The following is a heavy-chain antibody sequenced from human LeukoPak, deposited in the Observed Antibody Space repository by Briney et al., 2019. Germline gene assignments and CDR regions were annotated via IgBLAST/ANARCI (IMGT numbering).Heavy chain of an antibody. J-gene: IGHJ4*02. D-gene: IGHD6-19*01. CDR1: GSTFNSYA. CDR2: ISGSGGGT. CDR3: AKTTTGYSSGRYPGWPVDC. V-gene: IGHV3-23*01. Sequence: PGGSLRLSCGASGSTFNSYAVSWVRQAPGKGLEWVSAISGSGGGTYYADSVKGRFTISRDNSKNTVYLQMNSLSTEDTAVNYCAKTTTGYSSGRYPGWPVDCWGQGTLVTVSS.